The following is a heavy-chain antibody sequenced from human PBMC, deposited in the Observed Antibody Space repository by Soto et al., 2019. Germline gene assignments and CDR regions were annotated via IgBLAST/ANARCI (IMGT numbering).Heavy chain of an antibody. CDR2: IYYSGTT. V-gene: IGHV4-39*01. CDR1: GGSISSISYY. D-gene: IGHD3-16*01. CDR3: ARHKGGYYSGVDV. Sequence: QLQLQESGPGLVKPSETLSLTCTVSGGSISSISYYWAWIRQPPGKGLEWIGNIYYSGTTYYNPSLKSRVTISVDTSKNQFSLKLSSVTAADTAVYYCARHKGGYYSGVDVWGQGTTVTVSS. J-gene: IGHJ6*02.